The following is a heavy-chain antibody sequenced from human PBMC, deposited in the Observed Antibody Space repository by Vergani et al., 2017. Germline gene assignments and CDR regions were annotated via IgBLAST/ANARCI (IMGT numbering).Heavy chain of an antibody. CDR1: GFTFSSYS. V-gene: IGHV3-21*01. J-gene: IGHJ6*02. D-gene: IGHD6-6*01. Sequence: EVQLVESGGGLVKPGGSLRLSCAASGFTFSSYSMNWVRQAPGKGLEWVSSISSSSSYIYYADSVKGRFTISRDNAKNSLYLQMNSLRAEDTAVYYCARAHSGYSSSSEYYGMDVWGQGTTVTVSS. CDR2: ISSSSSYI. CDR3: ARAHSGYSSSSEYYGMDV.